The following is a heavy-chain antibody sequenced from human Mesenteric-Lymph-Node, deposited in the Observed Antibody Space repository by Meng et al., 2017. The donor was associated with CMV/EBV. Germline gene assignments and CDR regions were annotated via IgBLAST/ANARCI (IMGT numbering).Heavy chain of an antibody. J-gene: IGHJ4*02. CDR1: GDITSGGYY. Sequence: TVSGDITSGGYYWGWLRQLPGKGMEWIGYIFYTGNTYYNPSLQSRLVMSIDKSRSQFSLKLTSVTAADTARYFCASYYYGRAAFDYWGQGTLVTVSS. CDR3: ASYYYGRAAFDY. CDR2: IFYTGNT. D-gene: IGHD3-22*01. V-gene: IGHV4-31*03.